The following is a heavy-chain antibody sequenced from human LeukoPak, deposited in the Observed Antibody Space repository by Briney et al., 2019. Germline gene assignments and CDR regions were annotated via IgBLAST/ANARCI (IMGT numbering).Heavy chain of an antibody. V-gene: IGHV3-30*02. CDR3: ARVNEGLVRYYYYYMDV. CDR2: IRSDGSSN. Sequence: GGSLRLSCAASGFTFSSHGMHWVRQAPGKGLEWVTFIRSDGSSNYYGDSVKGRFTLSRDNFKNTLSLQMNSLRAEDTAVYYCARVNEGLVRYYYYYMDVWGKGTTVTISS. J-gene: IGHJ6*03. D-gene: IGHD6-19*01. CDR1: GFTFSSHG.